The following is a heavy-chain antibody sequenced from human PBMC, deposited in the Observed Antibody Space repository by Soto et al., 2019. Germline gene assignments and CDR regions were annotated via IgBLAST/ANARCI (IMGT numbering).Heavy chain of an antibody. Sequence: AASVKVSCKASGYTFTSYGISWVRQAPGQGLEWMGWISAYNGNTNYAQKLQGRVTMTTDTSTSTAYMELRSLRSDDTAVYYCARPYSYGLRHAFDIWGQGTMVTVSS. V-gene: IGHV1-18*01. D-gene: IGHD5-18*01. J-gene: IGHJ3*02. CDR2: ISAYNGNT. CDR1: GYTFTSYG. CDR3: ARPYSYGLRHAFDI.